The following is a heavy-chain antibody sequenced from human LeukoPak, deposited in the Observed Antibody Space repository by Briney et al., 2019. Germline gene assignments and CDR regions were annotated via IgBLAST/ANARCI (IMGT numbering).Heavy chain of an antibody. Sequence: GGSLRLSCAASGFTFSSYAMSWVRQAPGKGLEWVSVISGSAASTSYADSVKGRFTISRDYPKNTLYLQMNSLRAEDTAVYFCAKYSGSYYYPPNWDSWGQGTLVTVSS. CDR1: GFTFSSYA. CDR3: AKYSGSYYYPPNWDS. J-gene: IGHJ4*02. D-gene: IGHD1-26*01. CDR2: ISGSAAST. V-gene: IGHV3-23*01.